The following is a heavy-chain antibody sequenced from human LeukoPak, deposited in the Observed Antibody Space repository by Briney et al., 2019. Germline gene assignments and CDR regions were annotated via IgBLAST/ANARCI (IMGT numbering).Heavy chain of an antibody. J-gene: IGHJ4*02. CDR2: IKQDGSEK. CDR3: VYYDSSGYFDY. Sequence: GGSLRLSCEVSGFTFSNYWMSWVRQAPGKGLEWVANIKQDGSEKYHVDSVKGRLTISRDNAKNSLYLQMNSLRAEDTAVYYCVYYDSSGYFDYWGQGTLVTVSS. V-gene: IGHV3-7*03. D-gene: IGHD3-22*01. CDR1: GFTFSNYW.